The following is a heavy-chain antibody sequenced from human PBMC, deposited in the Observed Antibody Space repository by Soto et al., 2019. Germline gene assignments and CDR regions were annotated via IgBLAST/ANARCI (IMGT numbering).Heavy chain of an antibody. CDR3: ARVAVASRGYFQH. CDR1: GYIFTTHW. CDR2: INAAGGDT. D-gene: IGHD6-19*01. J-gene: IGHJ1*01. Sequence: QVQLVQSGAEVKKPGASVKVSCKASGYIFTTHWLHWLRQAPGQGPEWMGSINAAGGDTSYAEKFQGRVIMTTDTSTSTVYVELTSLRSEDTAVYYCARVAVASRGYFQHWGQGTLVTVSS. V-gene: IGHV1-46*01.